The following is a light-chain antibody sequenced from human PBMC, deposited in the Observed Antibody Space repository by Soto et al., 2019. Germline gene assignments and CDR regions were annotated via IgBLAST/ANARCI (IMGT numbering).Light chain of an antibody. CDR1: QSISSY. J-gene: IGKJ1*01. CDR2: AAS. Sequence: DIQMTQSPSSLSASVGGRVTITCGARQSISSYLNWYQQRQGTCPKLLIYAASSLQTGVPSRFSGSGSGTDFTLTITGLQSEDFETYSCQQTYHTPWTFGQGTKVDIK. V-gene: IGKV1-39*01. CDR3: QQTYHTPWT.